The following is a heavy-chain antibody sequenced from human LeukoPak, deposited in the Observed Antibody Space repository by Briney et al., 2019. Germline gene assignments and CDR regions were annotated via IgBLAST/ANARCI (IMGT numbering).Heavy chain of an antibody. D-gene: IGHD3-22*01. CDR3: ARCPDDHYDSSGYYYVIFDY. Sequence: GGSLRLSCAASGFTFSDYNMNWVRQAPGKGLEWVSDIYSGGSGAYTYYADSVKGRFTISRDNSKNTLYLQMNSLRAEDTAVYYCARCPDDHYDSSGYYYVIFDYWGQGTLVTVSS. J-gene: IGHJ4*02. CDR1: GFTFSDYN. V-gene: IGHV3-53*01. CDR2: IYSGGSGAYT.